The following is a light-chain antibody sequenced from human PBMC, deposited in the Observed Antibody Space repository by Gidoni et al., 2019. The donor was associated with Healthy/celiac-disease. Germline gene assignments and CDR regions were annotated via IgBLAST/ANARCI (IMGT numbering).Light chain of an antibody. J-gene: IGLJ1*01. CDR1: KLGDKY. Sequence: YVLIPPPSVTVSPGQTASITCSGDKLGDKYACWYQQKPGQSPVLVIYQDSKRPSGIPERFSGSNSGNTATLTISGTQAMDEADYYCQAWDSISDVFGTGTKVTVL. CDR2: QDS. V-gene: IGLV3-1*01. CDR3: QAWDSISDV.